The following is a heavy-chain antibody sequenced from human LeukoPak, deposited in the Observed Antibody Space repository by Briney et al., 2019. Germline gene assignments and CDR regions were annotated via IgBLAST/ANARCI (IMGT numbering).Heavy chain of an antibody. CDR1: GFTVSSNY. V-gene: IGHV3-53*01. D-gene: IGHD1-14*01. Sequence: GGSLRLSCAASGFTVSSNYMSWVRQAPGKGLEWVSVIYSGGSTYYADSVKGRFTISRDSSKNTLYLQMNSLRAEDTAVYYCAKKSGNLYYFDYWGQGTLVTVSS. CDR3: AKKSGNLYYFDY. CDR2: IYSGGST. J-gene: IGHJ4*02.